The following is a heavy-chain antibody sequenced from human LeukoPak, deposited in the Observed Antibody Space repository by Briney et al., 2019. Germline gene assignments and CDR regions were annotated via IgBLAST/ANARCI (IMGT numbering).Heavy chain of an antibody. Sequence: GGSLRLSCVGSGFSFSSFGMSWVRQAPGKGLEWVSTVSGGGAYTYYADSVKGRFTVSRDDSKSMHFLQMNSLRPEDTALYFCAKRITVTAGYYLDSWGQGTLVTVSS. CDR2: VSGGGAYT. CDR1: GFSFSSFG. D-gene: IGHD2-21*02. V-gene: IGHV3-23*01. J-gene: IGHJ4*02. CDR3: AKRITVTAGYYLDS.